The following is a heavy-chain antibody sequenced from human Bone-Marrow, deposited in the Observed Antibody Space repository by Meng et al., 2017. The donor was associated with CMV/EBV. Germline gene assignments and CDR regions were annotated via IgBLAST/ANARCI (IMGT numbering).Heavy chain of an antibody. CDR3: ARDNGVGANLDY. D-gene: IGHD1-26*01. CDR2: MNPNSGNT. CDR1: GYTFTGYY. Sequence: ASVKVSCKASGYTFTGYYMHWVRQAPGQGLEWMGWMNPNSGNTGYAQKFQGRVTMTTDTSTSTAYMELRSLRSDDTAVYYCARDNGVGANLDYWGQGTLVTVSS. J-gene: IGHJ4*02. V-gene: IGHV1-2*02.